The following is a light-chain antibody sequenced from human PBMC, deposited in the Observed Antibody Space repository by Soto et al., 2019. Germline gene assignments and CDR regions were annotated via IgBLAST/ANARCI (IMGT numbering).Light chain of an antibody. CDR1: QTISSW. V-gene: IGKV1-5*03. CDR2: KAS. Sequence: SQSPAALSLSIGDRVTITFRASQTISSWLAWYQQKPGKAPKLLIYKASTLKSGVPSRFSGSGSGTEFTLTISILQADDFATYSSEDYTSQPERFGQVTML. J-gene: IGKJ1*01. CDR3: EDYTSQPER.